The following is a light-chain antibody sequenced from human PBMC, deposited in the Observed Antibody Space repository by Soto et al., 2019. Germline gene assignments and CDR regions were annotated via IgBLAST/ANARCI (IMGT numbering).Light chain of an antibody. Sequence: EVLLTQSPATLSLSPGERATLSCRASQSVSKFLGWYQQKPGQAPRLLIYDTSIRAPGIPARFSGSGTGTDFTLTIRSLEPEDFAVYYCQQRSEWPPLFTFGPGTIVDI. J-gene: IGKJ3*01. CDR1: QSVSKF. CDR2: DTS. V-gene: IGKV3-11*01. CDR3: QQRSEWPPLFT.